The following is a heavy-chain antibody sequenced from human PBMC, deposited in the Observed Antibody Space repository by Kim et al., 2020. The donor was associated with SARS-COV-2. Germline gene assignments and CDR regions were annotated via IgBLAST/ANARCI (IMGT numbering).Heavy chain of an antibody. CDR3: AKDRGTGYGPDSFDY. V-gene: IGHV3-23*01. J-gene: IGHJ4*02. Sequence: ADSVKGRFTISRDTSKNTVYLQMNSLRAEDTAVYYCAKDRGTGYGPDSFDYWGQGTLVTVSS. D-gene: IGHD5-12*01.